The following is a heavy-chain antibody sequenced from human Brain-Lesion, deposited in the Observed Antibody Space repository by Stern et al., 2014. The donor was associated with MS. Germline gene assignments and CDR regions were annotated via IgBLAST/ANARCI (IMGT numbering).Heavy chain of an antibody. CDR1: GGTFGTYP. Sequence: VQLVESGPEVKKPGSSVQVSCKASGGTFGTYPITWLRQAPGQGLEWMGRIIPIFGSPNYAQKFQARVTITADRSTTTVYMKLSSLKSDDAAVYYCAKDGPALVTNWFDPWGRGTLVTVSS. D-gene: IGHD5-18*01. J-gene: IGHJ5*02. CDR3: AKDGPALVTNWFDP. V-gene: IGHV1-69*06. CDR2: IIPIFGSP.